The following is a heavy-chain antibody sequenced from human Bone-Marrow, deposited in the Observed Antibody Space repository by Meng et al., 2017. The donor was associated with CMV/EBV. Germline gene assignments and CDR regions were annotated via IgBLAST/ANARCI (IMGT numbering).Heavy chain of an antibody. Sequence: GGSLRLSCAASGFTFSSYGMHWVRQAPGKGLEWVAFIRYDGSNKYYADSVKGRFTISRDNSKNTLYLQMNSLRAEDTAVYYCAKVAITTVTKKLPYYFDYWGQGKLVTVSS. J-gene: IGHJ4*02. V-gene: IGHV3-30*02. D-gene: IGHD4-17*01. CDR1: GFTFSSYG. CDR2: IRYDGSNK. CDR3: AKVAITTVTKKLPYYFDY.